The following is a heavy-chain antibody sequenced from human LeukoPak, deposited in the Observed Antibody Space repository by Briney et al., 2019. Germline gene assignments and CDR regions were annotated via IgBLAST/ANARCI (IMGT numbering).Heavy chain of an antibody. J-gene: IGHJ6*03. D-gene: IGHD2-8*01. Sequence: GGSLRLSCAASGFTFDDYAMHWVRQAPGKGLEWVSLISWDVGSTYYAESVKGRFTISRTNSKNSLYLKMNSLRVEDTALYYCEKEGVLLVVDYYCYDMEVWGKGTTVTASS. CDR2: ISWDVGST. CDR3: EKEGVLLVVDYYCYDMEV. V-gene: IGHV3-43D*04. CDR1: GFTFDDYA.